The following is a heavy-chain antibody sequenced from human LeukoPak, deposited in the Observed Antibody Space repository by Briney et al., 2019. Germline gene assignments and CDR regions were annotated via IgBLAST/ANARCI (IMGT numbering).Heavy chain of an antibody. CDR1: GFTFSSCE. J-gene: IGHJ4*02. CDR3: ARDRDSSGYYSHFDY. CDR2: ISSSGSTI. V-gene: IGHV3-48*03. D-gene: IGHD3-22*01. Sequence: PGGSLRLSCAASGFTFSSCEMNWVRQAPGKGLEWVSYISSSGSTIYYADSVKGRFTISRDNAKNSLYLQMNSLRAEDTAVYYCARDRDSSGYYSHFDYWGQGTLVTVSS.